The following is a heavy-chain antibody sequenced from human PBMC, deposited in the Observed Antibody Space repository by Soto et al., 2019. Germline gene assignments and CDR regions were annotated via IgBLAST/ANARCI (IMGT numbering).Heavy chain of an antibody. CDR1: GFTFSSYG. J-gene: IGHJ4*02. D-gene: IGHD3-10*01. CDR3: ARYSGYGYYFDY. V-gene: IGHV3-33*01. Sequence: GGSLRLSCAASGFTFSSYGMHWVRQAPGKGLEWVAVIWYDGSNKYYADSVKGRFTISRDNSKNTLYLQMNSLRAEDTAVYYCARYSGYGYYFDYWGQGTLVTVSS. CDR2: IWYDGSNK.